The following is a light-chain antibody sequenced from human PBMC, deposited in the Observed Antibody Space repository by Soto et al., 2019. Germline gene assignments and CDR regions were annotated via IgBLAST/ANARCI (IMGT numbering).Light chain of an antibody. CDR3: QQYGSSRWT. CDR2: AAS. J-gene: IGKJ1*01. CDR1: QSVSSSY. V-gene: IGKV3-20*01. Sequence: EVVLTQSPGTLSLSPGERTTLSCRASQSVSSSYLAWYQHKPGQAPRLLIYAASSRATGIPDRFSGSGSGTDFTLTISRLDPEYFAVYYCQQYGSSRWTFGQGTKVEIK.